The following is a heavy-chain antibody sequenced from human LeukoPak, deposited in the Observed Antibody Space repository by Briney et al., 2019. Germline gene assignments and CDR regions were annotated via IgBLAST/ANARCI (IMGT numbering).Heavy chain of an antibody. CDR2: ITGSSGST. J-gene: IGHJ2*01. Sequence: GGSLRLSCAASGFTFSNYAMSWVRQAPGKGLEWVSAITGSSGSTYYADSVRGRFPISRDNSKNTLDLQMNSLRAEDTAVYYCAKKRSSGPGDFDLWGRGTLVTVSS. CDR1: GFTFSNYA. CDR3: AKKRSSGPGDFDL. D-gene: IGHD6-19*01. V-gene: IGHV3-23*01.